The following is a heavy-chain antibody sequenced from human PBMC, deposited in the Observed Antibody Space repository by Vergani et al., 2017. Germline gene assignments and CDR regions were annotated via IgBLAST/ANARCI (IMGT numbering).Heavy chain of an antibody. CDR1: GGSISSYY. CDR3: ARGGYCSGGSCYSEQYYFDY. J-gene: IGHJ4*02. V-gene: IGHV4-59*01. CDR2: IYYSGST. D-gene: IGHD2-15*01. Sequence: QVQLQESGPGLVKPSETLSLTCTVSGGSISSYYWSWIRQPPGKGLEWIGYIYYSGSTNYNPSLKSRVTISVDTSKNQFSLKLSSVTAADTAVYYCARGGYCSGGSCYSEQYYFDYWGQGTLVTVSS.